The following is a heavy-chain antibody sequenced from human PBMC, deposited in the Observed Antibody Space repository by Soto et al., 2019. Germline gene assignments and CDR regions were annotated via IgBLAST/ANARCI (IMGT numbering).Heavy chain of an antibody. Sequence: SETLSLTCTVSGGSISSYYWSWIRQPPGKGLEWIGYIYYSGSTNYNPSLKSRVTISVDTSKNQFSLKLSSVTAADTAVYYCARAGVVTWLDYWGQGTLVTVSS. V-gene: IGHV4-59*01. CDR1: GGSISSYY. J-gene: IGHJ4*02. CDR2: IYYSGST. D-gene: IGHD2-21*01. CDR3: ARAGVVTWLDY.